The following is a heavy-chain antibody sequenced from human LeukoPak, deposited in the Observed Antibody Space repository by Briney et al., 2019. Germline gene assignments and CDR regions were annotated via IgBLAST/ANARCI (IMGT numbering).Heavy chain of an antibody. CDR1: GFTFSDYY. D-gene: IGHD4-23*01. CDR3: ARLRVDYGGNFFDL. V-gene: IGHV3-11*03. CDR2: ISSGSSYT. Sequence: GGSLRLSCAASGFTFSDYYMSWIRQAPGKGLEWVSYISSGSSYTNYADSVKGRFTISRDNAKNSLYLQMNSLRAEDTAVYYCARLRVDYGGNFFDLWGRGTLSLSPQ. J-gene: IGHJ2*01.